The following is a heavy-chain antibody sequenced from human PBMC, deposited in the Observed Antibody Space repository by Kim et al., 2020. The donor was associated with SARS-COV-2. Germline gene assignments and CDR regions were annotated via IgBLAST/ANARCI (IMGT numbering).Heavy chain of an antibody. CDR2: NP. J-gene: IGHJ4*02. CDR3: ARDSSGYFDS. D-gene: IGHD2-8*02. V-gene: IGHV7-4-1*02. Sequence: NPTCAPGFTGRFVFSLDTSVSTAYLQISSLKAEDTAVYFCARDSSGYFDSWGQGTLVTVSS.